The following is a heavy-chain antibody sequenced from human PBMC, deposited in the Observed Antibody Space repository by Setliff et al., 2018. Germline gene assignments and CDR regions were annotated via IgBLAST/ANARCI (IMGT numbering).Heavy chain of an antibody. J-gene: IGHJ3*01. CDR2: INTKTATP. Sequence: ASVKVSCKVSGYTISSYPLNWVRQAPGQGLEWMGWINTKTATPSYAQGFTGRFAFSLDTSASTAHLQIDSLTSEDTAVYYCARGLPTEYETIRDTFDVWGQGTKVTVSS. V-gene: IGHV7-4-1*01. D-gene: IGHD2-21*01. CDR3: ARGLPTEYETIRDTFDV. CDR1: GYTISSYP.